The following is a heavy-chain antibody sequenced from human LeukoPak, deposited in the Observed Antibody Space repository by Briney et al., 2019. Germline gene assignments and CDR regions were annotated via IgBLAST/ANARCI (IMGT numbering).Heavy chain of an antibody. Sequence: GGSLRLSCAASGFTFSSYWMHWVRQAPGKGLVWVSRINSDGSSTTYADSVKGRFTISKDNAKNTLYLQMNSLRAEDTAVYYCASSYRLENDYWGQGTLVTVSS. V-gene: IGHV3-74*01. J-gene: IGHJ4*02. D-gene: IGHD1-1*01. CDR2: INSDGSST. CDR3: ASSYRLENDY. CDR1: GFTFSSYW.